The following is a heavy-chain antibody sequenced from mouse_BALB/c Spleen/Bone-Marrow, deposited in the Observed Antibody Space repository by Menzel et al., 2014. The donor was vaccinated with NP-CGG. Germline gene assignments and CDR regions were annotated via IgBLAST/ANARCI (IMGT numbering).Heavy chain of an antibody. CDR3: TRYTYGDYPYYYAMDY. CDR2: TNPSNGGT. D-gene: IGHD2-13*01. CDR1: GYTFTSYY. J-gene: IGHJ4*01. V-gene: IGHV1S81*02. Sequence: QVQLKQSGAELVKPGASVKLSCKASGYTFTSYYMYWVKQRPGQGLEWIGGTNPSNGGTNFNEKFKSKATLTVDKSSSAAYMQLGSLTSEDSAVYYCTRYTYGDYPYYYAMDYWGQGTSVTVSS.